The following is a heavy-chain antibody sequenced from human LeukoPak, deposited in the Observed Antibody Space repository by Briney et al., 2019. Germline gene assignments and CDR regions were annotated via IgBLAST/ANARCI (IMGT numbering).Heavy chain of an antibody. CDR2: IGGLGGST. CDR1: GFTFSSYE. D-gene: IGHD3-3*01. CDR3: ARDPGVVAFHYFDY. Sequence: GGSLRLSCAASGFTFSSYEVNWVRQAPGKGLEWVSGIGGLGGSTYYAGSVKGRFTISRDNSQNTLYLHMNSLRAGDTAVYYCARDPGVVAFHYFDYWGQGSLVTVSS. V-gene: IGHV3-23*01. J-gene: IGHJ4*02.